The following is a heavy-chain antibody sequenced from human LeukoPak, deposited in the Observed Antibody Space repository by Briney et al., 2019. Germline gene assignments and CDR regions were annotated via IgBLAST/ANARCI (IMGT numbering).Heavy chain of an antibody. V-gene: IGHV3-66*01. D-gene: IGHD3-22*01. CDR1: GFIVSSNY. CDR3: ARIVSASYYPRWYLDL. CDR2: IYSGGST. J-gene: IGHJ2*01. Sequence: GGSLRLSCAASGFIVSSNYMTWVRQAPGRGLEWVSVIYSGGSTYYADSVKGRFTISRDNSKKTVYLQMNSLRAEDTAVYYCARIVSASYYPRWYLDLWGRGTLVTVSS.